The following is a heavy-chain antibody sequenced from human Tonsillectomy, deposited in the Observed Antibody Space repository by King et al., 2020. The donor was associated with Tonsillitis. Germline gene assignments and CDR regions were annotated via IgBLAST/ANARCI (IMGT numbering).Heavy chain of an antibody. D-gene: IGHD6-13*01. V-gene: IGHV4-39*01. CDR3: ARHSIGQQLSNFDS. CDR2: IYFSGNT. J-gene: IGHJ4*02. CDR1: GVSISSSGYY. Sequence: QLQESGPGLVKPSETLSLTCIVSGVSISSSGYYWGWIRQPPGKGLEWIGSIYFSGNTYYNPSLKSRVTMPVDTSKNQFSLKLSSVTAADTAVYYCARHSIGQQLSNFDSWGQGTLVTVSS.